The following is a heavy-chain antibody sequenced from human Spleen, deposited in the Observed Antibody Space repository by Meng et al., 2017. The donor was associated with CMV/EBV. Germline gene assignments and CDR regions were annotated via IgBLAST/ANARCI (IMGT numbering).Heavy chain of an antibody. CDR2: VYYTGSA. Sequence: GSLNTGDYIWTWIRQYPEKGPKWIGYVYYTGSAYYKPSLKNRVSISVDTSKNQFSLRRSSVTAADTAIYYCARGKDCLTRNYWYFDLWGRGTLVTVSS. CDR3: ARGKDCLTRNYWYFDL. J-gene: IGHJ2*01. V-gene: IGHV4-30-4*06. D-gene: IGHD2-21*02. CDR1: GSLNTGDYI.